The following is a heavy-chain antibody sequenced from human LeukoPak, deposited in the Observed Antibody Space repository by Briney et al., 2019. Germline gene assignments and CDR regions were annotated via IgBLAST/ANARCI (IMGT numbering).Heavy chain of an antibody. V-gene: IGHV3-23*01. CDR2: ISGSGSST. CDR1: GFTFTSYA. J-gene: IGHJ3*02. Sequence: GGSLRLSCEASGFTFTSYAMSWVRQAPGKGLEWVSGISGSGSSTYYADSVNGRFTISRDNSKNTVFLQMNSLRVEDTALYYCAKGRVYYYGSGSYGDAFDIWGQGTEVTISS. CDR3: AKGRVYYYGSGSYGDAFDI. D-gene: IGHD3-10*01.